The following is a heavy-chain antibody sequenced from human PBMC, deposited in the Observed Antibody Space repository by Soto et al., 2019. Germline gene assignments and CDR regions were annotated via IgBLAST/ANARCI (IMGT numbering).Heavy chain of an antibody. D-gene: IGHD2-8*02. Sequence: GGSLRLSCAASGFTFKDYAMHWVRQAPGKGLEWVSGLSWNSESIGYADSVKGRFTISRDNAKNSLYLQMNTLRTEDTAFYYCAKDKGSTGAQDFDYWGQGTLVTVPS. J-gene: IGHJ4*02. V-gene: IGHV3-9*01. CDR1: GFTFKDYA. CDR3: AKDKGSTGAQDFDY. CDR2: LSWNSESI.